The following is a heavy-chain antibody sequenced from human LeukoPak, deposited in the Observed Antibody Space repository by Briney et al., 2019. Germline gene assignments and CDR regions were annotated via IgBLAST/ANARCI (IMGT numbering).Heavy chain of an antibody. J-gene: IGHJ4*02. V-gene: IGHV3-30*02. Sequence: GGSLRLSCAASGFMFSSSGMHWVRQAPGKGLEWVAFIRYDGSNKYYADPVKGRFTISRDNAKNSLYLQMNSLRAEDTAVYYCARDRGDWGYWGQGTLVTVSS. CDR2: IRYDGSNK. CDR1: GFMFSSSG. D-gene: IGHD2-21*01. CDR3: ARDRGDWGY.